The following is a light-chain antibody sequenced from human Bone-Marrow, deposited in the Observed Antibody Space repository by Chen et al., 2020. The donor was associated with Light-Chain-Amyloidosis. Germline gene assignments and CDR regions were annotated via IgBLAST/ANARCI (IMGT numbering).Light chain of an antibody. J-gene: IGKJ4*01. CDR3: QQHYAWPLT. V-gene: IGKV3-15*01. CDR2: RAS. Sequence: EIVMTQSPATLSVSPGESATLSCRASQSVGDNLAWYQQRPGQAPRLLIYRASTRATGIPARFSGSGSGTDFTLTISSRQPEDFAVYYCQQHYAWPLTFGGGTKVEI. CDR1: QSVGDN.